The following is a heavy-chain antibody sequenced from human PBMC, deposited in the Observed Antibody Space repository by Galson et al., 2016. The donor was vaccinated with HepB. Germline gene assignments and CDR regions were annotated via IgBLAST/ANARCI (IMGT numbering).Heavy chain of an antibody. D-gene: IGHD2-8*01. CDR1: GFTFSTYN. Sequence: SCAASGFTFSTYNMNWVRQAPGKGLEWVSSISYNIYYADSVRGRFTISRDNAKNSLFLQMNSLRVEDTAVYYCARDNCINAICYTGWFDSWGQGTLVTVSA. CDR3: ARDNCINAICYTGWFDS. V-gene: IGHV3-21*01. CDR2: ISYNI. J-gene: IGHJ5*01.